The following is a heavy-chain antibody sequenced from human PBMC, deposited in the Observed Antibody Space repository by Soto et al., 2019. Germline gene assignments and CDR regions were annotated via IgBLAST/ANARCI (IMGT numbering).Heavy chain of an antibody. CDR1: GFTFSSYG. CDR2: IWYDGSNK. J-gene: IGHJ3*02. V-gene: IGHV3-33*01. CDR3: ARGEAKVGYCSGGSCYSSAFDI. D-gene: IGHD2-15*01. Sequence: GGSLRLSCAASGFTFSSYGMHWVRQAPGKGLEWVAVIWYDGSNKYYADSVKGRFTISRDNSKNTLYLQMNSLRAEDTAVYYCARGEAKVGYCSGGSCYSSAFDIWGQGTMVTV.